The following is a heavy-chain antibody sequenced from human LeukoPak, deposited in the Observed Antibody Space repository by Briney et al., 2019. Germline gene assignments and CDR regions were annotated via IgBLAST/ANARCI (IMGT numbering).Heavy chain of an antibody. V-gene: IGHV1-18*04. CDR1: GHTFTGYY. CDR2: ISAYNGNT. J-gene: IGHJ4*02. D-gene: IGHD2-8*01. CDR3: ARDLRRYCTNGVCLYDY. Sequence: ASVKVSCKASGHTFTGYYMHWVRQAPGQGLEWMGWISAYNGNTNYAQKLQGRVTMTTDTSTSTAYMELRSLRSDDTAVYYCARDLRRYCTNGVCLYDYWGQGTLVTVSS.